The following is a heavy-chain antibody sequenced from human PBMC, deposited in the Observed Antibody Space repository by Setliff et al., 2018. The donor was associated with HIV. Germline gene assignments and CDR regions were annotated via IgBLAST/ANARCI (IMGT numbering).Heavy chain of an antibody. J-gene: IGHJ4*01. Sequence: SETLSLTCTVAGGSITTNNWWSWVRQSPGKGLEWIGEIFHSGSANYNPSLKSRVTISVDRSKNQFSLKLTSVSAADTAMYYFAKDLTWGFPYWGQVMLVTVSS. CDR2: IFHSGSA. D-gene: IGHD7-27*01. CDR1: GGSITTNNW. CDR3: AKDLTWGFPY. V-gene: IGHV4-4*02.